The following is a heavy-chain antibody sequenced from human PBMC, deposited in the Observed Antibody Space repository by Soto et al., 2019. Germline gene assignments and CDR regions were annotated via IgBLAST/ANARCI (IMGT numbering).Heavy chain of an antibody. J-gene: IGHJ6*03. CDR2: IYYSGST. V-gene: IGHV4-59*01. CDR1: GGSISSYY. CDR3: ARSYSSTYYYYYYMDV. Sequence: SETLSLTCTVSGGSISSYYWSWFRQPPGKGLEWIGYIYYSGSTNYNPSLKSRVTISVDTSKNQFSLKLSSVTAADTAVYYCARSYSSTYYYYYYMDVWGKGTTVTVSS. D-gene: IGHD6-13*01.